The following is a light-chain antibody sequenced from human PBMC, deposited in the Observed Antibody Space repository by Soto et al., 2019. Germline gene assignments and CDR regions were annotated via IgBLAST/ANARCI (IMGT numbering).Light chain of an antibody. CDR2: GVS. J-gene: IGKJ1*01. V-gene: IGKV3-20*01. CDR3: QQYGSSPPWT. CDR1: QSVSSSY. Sequence: EIVLTQSPGTLSLSPGERATLSCRASQSVSSSYLAWYQQKPGQAPRILIYGVSTRATGIPDRFSGSGSGTDLTLTISRLEREDFAVYYCQQYGSSPPWTHGHRTKVQIK.